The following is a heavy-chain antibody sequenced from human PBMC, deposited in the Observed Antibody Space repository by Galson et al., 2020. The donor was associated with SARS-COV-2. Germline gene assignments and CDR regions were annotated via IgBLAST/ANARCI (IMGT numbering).Heavy chain of an antibody. Sequence: SETLSLTCAVYGGSFSGYYWSWIRQPPGKGLEWIGEINHSGSTNYNPSLKSRVTISVDTSKNQFSLKLSSVTAADTAVYYCARVMRDYVWGSYRPTTYYFDYWGQGTLVTVSS. D-gene: IGHD3-16*02. CDR2: INHSGST. V-gene: IGHV4-34*01. J-gene: IGHJ4*02. CDR1: GGSFSGYY. CDR3: ARVMRDYVWGSYRPTTYYFDY.